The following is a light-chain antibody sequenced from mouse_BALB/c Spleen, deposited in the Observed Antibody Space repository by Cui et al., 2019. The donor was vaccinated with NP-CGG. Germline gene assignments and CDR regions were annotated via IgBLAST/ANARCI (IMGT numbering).Light chain of an antibody. V-gene: IGLV1*01. CDR1: TGAVTTSNY. J-gene: IGLJ1*01. Sequence: QAVVTQDSALTTSPGKTVTLTCRSSTGAVTTSNYANWVQEKPDHLFTGLIGGTNNRVPGVPARFSGSLIGDKAALTITGPQTEDEAIYFCALWYSNHWVFGGGTKLTVL. CDR2: GTN. CDR3: ALWYSNHWV.